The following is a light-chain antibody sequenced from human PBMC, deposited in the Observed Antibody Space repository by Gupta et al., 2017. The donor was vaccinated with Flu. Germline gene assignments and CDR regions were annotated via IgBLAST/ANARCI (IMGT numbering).Light chain of an antibody. J-gene: IGLJ2*01. CDR2: AKN. V-gene: IGLV3-19*01. CDR1: SLRSYY. CDR3: NSRDISGNRYVV. Sequence: SSELTQAPAVSVALGQTVRITCQGDSLRSYYASWYQQKPGQAPVLVIYAKNNRPSGIPDRFSGSSSGNTASLTITGAQAEDEADYYCNSRDISGNRYVVFGGGTKLTVL.